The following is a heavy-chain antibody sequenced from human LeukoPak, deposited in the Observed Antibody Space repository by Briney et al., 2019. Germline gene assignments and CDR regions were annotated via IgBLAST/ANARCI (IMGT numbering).Heavy chain of an antibody. CDR3: ARTMVREDFDY. CDR1: GYSFTNYW. J-gene: IGHJ4*02. V-gene: IGHV5-51*01. Sequence: GESLKISCKSSGYSFTNYWIDWVRQMPGKGLEWMGIIYPGDSDTRYSPSFRGQVTISADKSISSAYLQWSSLKASDTAMYYCARTMVREDFDYWGQGTLVTVSS. CDR2: IYPGDSDT. D-gene: IGHD3-10*01.